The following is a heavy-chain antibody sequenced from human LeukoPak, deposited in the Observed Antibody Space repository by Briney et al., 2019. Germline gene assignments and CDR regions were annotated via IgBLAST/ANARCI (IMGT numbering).Heavy chain of an antibody. CDR2: IYTSGST. CDR3: ARTFEDCSSTSCYTFDYYYYMDV. Sequence: SETLSLTCTVSGGSISSYYWSWIRQPAGKGLEWIGRIYTSGSTNYNPSLKSRVTMSVDTSKNQFSLKLSSVTAADTAVYYCARTFEDCSSTSCYTFDYYYYMDVWGKGTTVTVSS. D-gene: IGHD2-2*02. V-gene: IGHV4-4*07. J-gene: IGHJ6*03. CDR1: GGSISSYY.